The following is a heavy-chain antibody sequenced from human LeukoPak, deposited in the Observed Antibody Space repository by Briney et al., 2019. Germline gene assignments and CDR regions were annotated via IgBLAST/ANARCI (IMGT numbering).Heavy chain of an antibody. D-gene: IGHD3-16*01. V-gene: IGHV1-69*13. Sequence: SVKVSCKASGGTFSSYAISWVRQAPGQGLEWMGGIIPIFGTANYAQKFQGRVTITADESTGTAYMDLSSLRSEDTAVYYCARHLGGYYYYYMDVWGKGTTVTVSS. CDR3: ARHLGGYYYYYMDV. CDR2: IIPIFGTA. J-gene: IGHJ6*03. CDR1: GGTFSSYA.